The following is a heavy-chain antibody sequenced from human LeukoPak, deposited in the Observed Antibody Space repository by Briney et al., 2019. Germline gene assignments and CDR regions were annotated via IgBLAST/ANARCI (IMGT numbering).Heavy chain of an antibody. V-gene: IGHV3-11*01. D-gene: IGHD3-22*01. CDR2: ISSSGSTI. CDR3: ARRAGDYSHPYDY. J-gene: IGHJ4*02. Sequence: NHGGSLRLSCAASGFTLSDYYMSWIRQAPGKGLEWVSYISSSGSTIYYADSVKGRFTISRDNSKNTLYLQMNSLRAEDTAVYYCARRAGDYSHPYDYWGQGILVTVSS. CDR1: GFTLSDYY.